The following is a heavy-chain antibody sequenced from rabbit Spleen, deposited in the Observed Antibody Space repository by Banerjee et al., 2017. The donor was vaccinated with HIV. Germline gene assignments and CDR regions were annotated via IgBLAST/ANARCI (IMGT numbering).Heavy chain of an antibody. CDR1: GFSFSSSYY. Sequence: QSLEESGGDLVKPGASLTLTCTASGFSFSSSYYMCWVRQAPGKGLEWIGCIYGGTSGTPYYARWAKGRFTISKTSSTTVTLQMTGLTVADTATYFCARDTGTYDYIDVYFNLWGPGTLVTVS. CDR3: ARDTGTYDYIDVYFNL. D-gene: IGHD7-1*01. J-gene: IGHJ4*01. CDR2: IYGGTSGTP. V-gene: IGHV1S40*01.